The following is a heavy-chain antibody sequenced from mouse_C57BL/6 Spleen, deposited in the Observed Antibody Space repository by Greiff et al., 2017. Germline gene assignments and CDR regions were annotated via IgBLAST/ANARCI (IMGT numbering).Heavy chain of an antibody. CDR3: ASDYVFAY. CDR1: GFTFSDYY. Sequence: EVKLVESEGGLVQPGSSMKLSCTASGFTFSDYYMAWVRQVPEKGLEWVANINYDGSSTYYLDSLKGRFIISRDNAKIMLYLQMSSLKSEDTATYYCASDYVFAYWGQGTLVTVSA. J-gene: IGHJ3*01. CDR2: INYDGSST. D-gene: IGHD1-1*02. V-gene: IGHV5-16*01.